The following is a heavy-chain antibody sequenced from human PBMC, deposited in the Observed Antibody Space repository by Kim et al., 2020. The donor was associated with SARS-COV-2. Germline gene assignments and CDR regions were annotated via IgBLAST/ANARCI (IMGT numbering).Heavy chain of an antibody. D-gene: IGHD2-2*01. Sequence: NHNPSLKSRVTMAVDTSPNQFSRKVRSVTAADTAVYYCARDISNNWFGPWGQGTLVTVSS. CDR3: ARDISNNWFGP. J-gene: IGHJ5*02. V-gene: IGHV4-4*07.